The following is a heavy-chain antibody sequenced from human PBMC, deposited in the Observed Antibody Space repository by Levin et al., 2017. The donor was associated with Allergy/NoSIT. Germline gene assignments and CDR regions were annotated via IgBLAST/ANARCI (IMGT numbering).Heavy chain of an antibody. CDR3: ARVCPSYYDILTGPQYYFDY. CDR2: IYYSGST. Sequence: SETLSLTCTVSGGSISSSSYYWGWIRQPPGKGLEWIGSIYYSGSTYYNPSLKSRVTISVDTSKNQFSLKLSSVTAADTAVYYCARVCPSYYDILTGPQYYFDYWGQGTLVTVSS. CDR1: GGSISSSSYY. D-gene: IGHD3-9*01. V-gene: IGHV4-39*07. J-gene: IGHJ4*02.